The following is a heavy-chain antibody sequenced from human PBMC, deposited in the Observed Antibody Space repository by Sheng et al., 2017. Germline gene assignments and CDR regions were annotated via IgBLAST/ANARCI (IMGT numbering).Heavy chain of an antibody. J-gene: IGHJ4*02. V-gene: IGHV4-34*01. CDR3: GVAQGAF. Sequence: QVQLQQWGARLLKPSETLSLTCAVYGGSFSGYYWSWIRQSPGKGLEWIGEINHTGRTKSNPSLESRVTILVDASKNQFSLNLSSVTAADTAVYYCGVAQGAFWGQGTLATVSS. CDR2: INHTGRT. CDR1: GGSFSGYY. D-gene: IGHD2-15*01.